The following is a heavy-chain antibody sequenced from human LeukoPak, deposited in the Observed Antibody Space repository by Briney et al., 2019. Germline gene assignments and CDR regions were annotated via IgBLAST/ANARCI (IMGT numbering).Heavy chain of an antibody. D-gene: IGHD6-19*01. CDR2: ISGSGDTT. Sequence: GGSLRLSCAASGITFSSYAVSWVRQAPGKGLEWVSAISGSGDTTYYADSVKGRFTISRGNSKNTLYLQMNSLRAEHTAVYYCAKESSAWAWSYFDSWGHGTLVTVSS. CDR3: AKESSAWAWSYFDS. V-gene: IGHV3-23*01. J-gene: IGHJ4*01. CDR1: GITFSSYA.